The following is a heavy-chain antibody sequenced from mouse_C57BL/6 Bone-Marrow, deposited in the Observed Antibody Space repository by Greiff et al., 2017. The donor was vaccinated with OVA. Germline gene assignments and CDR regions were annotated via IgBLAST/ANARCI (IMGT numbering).Heavy chain of an antibody. CDR3: ASSRGWLRHFDV. Sequence: QVQLQQPGAELVKPGASVKMSCKASGYTFTSYWITWVKQRPGQGLEWIGDIYPGSGSTNYNQKFKSKATLTVDTSSSTAYMQLSSLTSEDSAVYYCASSRGWLRHFDVWGKGTTLTVSS. D-gene: IGHD2-2*01. J-gene: IGHJ1*03. V-gene: IGHV1-55*01. CDR1: GYTFTSYW. CDR2: IYPGSGST.